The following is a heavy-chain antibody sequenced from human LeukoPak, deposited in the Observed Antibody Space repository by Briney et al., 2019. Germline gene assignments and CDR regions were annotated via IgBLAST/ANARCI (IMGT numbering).Heavy chain of an antibody. CDR1: GLTFGSYW. V-gene: IGHV3-7*01. CDR3: ASTFPYCSGGTCAL. D-gene: IGHD2-15*01. Sequence: PGGSLRLSCAASGLTFGSYWMSWVRQAPGKGLGWVANIHPDGGVKNYVDSVKGRFTISRDNAANSLYLQVHSLRAEDTGVYYCASTFPYCSGGTCALGGQGTLVTVSS. CDR2: IHPDGGVK. J-gene: IGHJ4*02.